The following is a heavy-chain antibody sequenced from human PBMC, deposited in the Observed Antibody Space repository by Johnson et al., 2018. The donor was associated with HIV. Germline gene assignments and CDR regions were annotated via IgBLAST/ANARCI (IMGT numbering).Heavy chain of an antibody. V-gene: IGHV3-30*04. J-gene: IGHJ3*02. D-gene: IGHD5-24*01. Sequence: QVQLVESGGGVVQPGRSLRLSCAASGFTFSNYAMHWVRQAPGKGLEWVAVISYDGSNKYYADSVKGRFTISRDNAKNSLSLQMNSMRVEDKAVYYCARRSGYAFDIWGQGTMVTVSS. CDR3: ARRSGYAFDI. CDR2: ISYDGSNK. CDR1: GFTFSNYA.